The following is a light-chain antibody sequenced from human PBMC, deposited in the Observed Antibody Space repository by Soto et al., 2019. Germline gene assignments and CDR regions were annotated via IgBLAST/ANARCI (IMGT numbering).Light chain of an antibody. J-gene: IGKJ5*01. Sequence: DIPMTQSPSSLSASVGDRVTITCRASQDISVYLAWYQQKPGKVPKLLIYSASTLQSGVPSRFSGSGSGTDFTLTISSLQPEDVATYYCQKFNTAPLTFGQGTLLETK. CDR1: QDISVY. V-gene: IGKV1-27*01. CDR3: QKFNTAPLT. CDR2: SAS.